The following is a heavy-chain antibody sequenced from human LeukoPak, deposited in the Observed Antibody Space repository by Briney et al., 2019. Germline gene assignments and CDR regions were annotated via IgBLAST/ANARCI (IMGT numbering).Heavy chain of an antibody. CDR1: GFTFTSYA. CDR3: AKPRAMTTGVGRYFDL. J-gene: IGHJ2*01. Sequence: PGGSLRLSCAASGFTFTSYAMSWIRQAPGKGLELVSAISGGGENTYYADSVKGRFTISRDNSKNTLYLQMNSLRAEDTATYYCAKPRAMTTGVGRYFDLWGRGILVTVSS. V-gene: IGHV3-23*01. D-gene: IGHD1-1*01. CDR2: ISGGGENT.